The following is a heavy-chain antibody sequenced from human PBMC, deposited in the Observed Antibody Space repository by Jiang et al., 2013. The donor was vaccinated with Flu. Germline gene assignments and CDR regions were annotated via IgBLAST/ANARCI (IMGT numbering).Heavy chain of an antibody. V-gene: IGHV4-39*01. CDR2: IYYSGST. D-gene: IGHD3-22*01. Sequence: GSGLVKPSETLSLTCSVSGGSISSSSYYWNWIRQPPGKGLEWIGNIYYSGSTYYNPSFKSRVTISVDASKNQFSLKLSSVTAADTAVYYCARQFRGYYTQSDNWGQGILVTVSS. J-gene: IGHJ4*02. CDR1: GGSISSSSYY. CDR3: ARQFRGYYTQSDN.